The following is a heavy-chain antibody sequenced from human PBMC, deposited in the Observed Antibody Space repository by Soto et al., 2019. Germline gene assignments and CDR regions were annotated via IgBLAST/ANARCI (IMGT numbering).Heavy chain of an antibody. CDR2: INHSGST. D-gene: IGHD3-22*01. J-gene: IGHJ4*02. V-gene: IGHV4-34*01. CDR3: ARGGIVVITFDY. CDR1: GGSFSGYY. Sequence: QVQLQQWGAGLLKPSETLSLTCAVYGGSFSGYYWSWIRQPPGKGLEWIGEINHSGSTNYNPSLKSRVTISVDTSKNQFSLKLSSVTAADTAVYYCARGGIVVITFDYWGQGTLVTVSS.